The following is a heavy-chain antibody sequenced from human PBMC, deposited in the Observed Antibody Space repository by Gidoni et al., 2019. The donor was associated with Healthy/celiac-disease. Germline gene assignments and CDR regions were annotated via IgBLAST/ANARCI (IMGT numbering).Heavy chain of an antibody. J-gene: IGHJ4*02. D-gene: IGHD4-17*01. CDR3: ARAYGDRLIFDY. CDR1: GGPISSGGYS. Sequence: LQLQESGPGLVKPSQTLSLTSPAPGGPISSGGYSWSWIRPPPGKGLGWIGYFNHSGSTYYNPSLKSRVTISVDRSKNQFSLKLSSVTAADTAVYYCARAYGDRLIFDYWGQGTLVTVSS. V-gene: IGHV4-30-2*01. CDR2: FNHSGST.